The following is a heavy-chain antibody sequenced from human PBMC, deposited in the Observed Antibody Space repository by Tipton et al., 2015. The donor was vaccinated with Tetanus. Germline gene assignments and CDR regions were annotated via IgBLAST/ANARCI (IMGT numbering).Heavy chain of an antibody. D-gene: IGHD1-1*01. CDR2: IYYSGST. Sequence: TLSLTCTVSDGSISSSSYYWGWIRQPPGKGLEWIGSIYYSGSTYYNPSLKSRVTISVDTSKNQFSLKLSSVTAADTAVYYCARQDWNYYYYYGMDVWGQGTTVTVSS. V-gene: IGHV4-39*07. CDR3: ARQDWNYYYYYGMDV. CDR1: DGSISSSSYY. J-gene: IGHJ6*02.